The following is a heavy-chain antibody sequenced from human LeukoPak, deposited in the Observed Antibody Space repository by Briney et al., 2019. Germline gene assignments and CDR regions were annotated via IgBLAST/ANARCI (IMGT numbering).Heavy chain of an antibody. CDR3: ARAGRYCSGTICYLSY. V-gene: IGHV1-2*02. Sequence: ASVKVSCKASGYTFTGYHMHWVRQAPGQGLEWMGWINPNSGGANYAQKFQGRVTMTRDTSISTAYMELYRLRSDDTAVYYCARAGRYCSGTICYLSYWGQGTLVTVSS. CDR1: GYTFTGYH. J-gene: IGHJ4*02. CDR2: INPNSGGA. D-gene: IGHD2-2*01.